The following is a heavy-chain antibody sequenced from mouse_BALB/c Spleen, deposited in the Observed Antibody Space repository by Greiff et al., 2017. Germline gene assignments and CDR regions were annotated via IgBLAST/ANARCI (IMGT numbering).Heavy chain of an antibody. Sequence: EVKLVESGGGLVKPGGSLKLSCAASGFTFSDYYMYWVRQTPEKRLEWVATISDGGSYTYYPDSVKGRFTISRDNAKNNLYLQMSSLKSEDTAMYYCAREDNWDGAMDYWGQGTSVTVSS. CDR2: ISDGGSYT. CDR3: AREDNWDGAMDY. D-gene: IGHD4-1*01. CDR1: GFTFSDYY. J-gene: IGHJ4*01. V-gene: IGHV5-4*02.